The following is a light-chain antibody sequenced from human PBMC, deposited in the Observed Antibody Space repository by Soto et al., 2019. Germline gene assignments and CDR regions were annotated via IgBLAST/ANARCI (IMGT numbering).Light chain of an antibody. CDR2: WAS. V-gene: IGKV4-1*01. Sequence: DIVMTQSPDSLAVSLGERATINCKSSQSVLYSSNNKNYLAWYQQKSGQPPHLLISWASTRESGVPDRFSASGSGTDFTLPISSLQSEDVAVYYCQQSYSTPFTFGEGTKLEI. J-gene: IGKJ2*01. CDR1: QSVLYSSNNKNY. CDR3: QQSYSTPFT.